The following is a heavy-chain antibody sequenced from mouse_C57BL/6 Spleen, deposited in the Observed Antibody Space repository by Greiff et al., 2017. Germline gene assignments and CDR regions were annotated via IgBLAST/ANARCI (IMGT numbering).Heavy chain of an antibody. CDR2: IRNKANGYTT. J-gene: IGHJ2*01. Sequence: EVQVVESGGGLVQPGGSLSLSCAASGFTFTDYYMSWVRQPPGKALEWLGFIRNKANGYTTEYSASVKGRFTISRDNSQSILYLQMNALRAEDSATYYCASLYYYGSSHYFDYWGQGTTLTVSS. V-gene: IGHV7-3*01. CDR1: GFTFTDYY. D-gene: IGHD1-1*01. CDR3: ASLYYYGSSHYFDY.